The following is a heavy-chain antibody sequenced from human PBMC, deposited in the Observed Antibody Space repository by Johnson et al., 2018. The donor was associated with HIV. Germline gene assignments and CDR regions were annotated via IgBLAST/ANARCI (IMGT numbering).Heavy chain of an antibody. CDR3: AKDSTITIFGVVTSPYGFDV. CDR1: GFTFSSYA. CDR2: ISYDGSNK. Sequence: QVQLVESGGGVVQPGRSLRLSCAASGFTFSSYAMHWVRQAPGKGLEWVAVISYDGSNKYYADSVKGRFTISRDNANNSLYLQMNSLRAEDTAVYYCAKDSTITIFGVVTSPYGFDVWGQGTMVTVSS. V-gene: IGHV3-30-3*01. J-gene: IGHJ3*01. D-gene: IGHD3-3*01.